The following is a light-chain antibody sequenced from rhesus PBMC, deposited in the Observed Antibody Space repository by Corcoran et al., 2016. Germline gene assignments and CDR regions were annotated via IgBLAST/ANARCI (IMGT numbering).Light chain of an antibody. CDR3: MQSTKDPFT. V-gene: IGKV2S2*01. J-gene: IGKJ3*01. Sequence: EIVMTQTPLSLPVTPGEPASISCRSSQSLLHSNGNTYLDWYLQKPGQSPRLLIYKVTNRESGVPDRVSGSGSGTDFTLKISRVEPEDVGAYYCMQSTKDPFTFGPGTKLDIK. CDR2: KVT. CDR1: QSLLHSNGNTY.